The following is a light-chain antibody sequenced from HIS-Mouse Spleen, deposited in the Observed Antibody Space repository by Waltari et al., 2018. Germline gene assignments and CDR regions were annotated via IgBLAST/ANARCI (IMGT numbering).Light chain of an antibody. J-gene: IGKJ1*01. CDR2: KAS. V-gene: IGKV1-5*03. CDR3: QQYNSSPWT. Sequence: DIQMTQSPSTLSASVGDRVTITCRASQSISSWLAWYQQKPGKAPKLLIYKASSLESGVPSRFSGSGSGTEFTLTISSLQPDDFATYYCQQYNSSPWTFGQGTKGEIK. CDR1: QSISSW.